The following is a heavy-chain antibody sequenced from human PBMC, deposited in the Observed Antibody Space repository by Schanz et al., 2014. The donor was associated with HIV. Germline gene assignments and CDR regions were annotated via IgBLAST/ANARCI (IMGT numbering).Heavy chain of an antibody. CDR1: GFTFSNYG. Sequence: VQLVESGGGVVQPGRSLRLSCTASGFTFSNYGMHWVRQAPGKGLEGEAPIWYEGSNKFYADSVKGRFTISRDNSKNTLYLQMNNLRAEDTAVYGCARQGLRFSFWLDYWGQGTPVTVS. CDR3: ARQGLRFSFWLDY. J-gene: IGHJ4*02. CDR2: IWYEGSNK. D-gene: IGHD4-17*01. V-gene: IGHV3-33*01.